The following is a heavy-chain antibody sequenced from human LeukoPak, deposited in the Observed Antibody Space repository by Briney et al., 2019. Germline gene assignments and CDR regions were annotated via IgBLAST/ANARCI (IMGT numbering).Heavy chain of an antibody. Sequence: ASVKVSCKASGYTFTSYGVNWVRQAPGQGLEWMGWISAYNGNTNYAQKVQGRVTMTTDTSTSTAYMELSSLRSHDTAVYYCARDGYGDYWGALVYWGQGTLVTVSS. J-gene: IGHJ4*02. D-gene: IGHD4-17*01. CDR1: GYTFTSYG. CDR3: ARDGYGDYWGALVY. CDR2: ISAYNGNT. V-gene: IGHV1-18*01.